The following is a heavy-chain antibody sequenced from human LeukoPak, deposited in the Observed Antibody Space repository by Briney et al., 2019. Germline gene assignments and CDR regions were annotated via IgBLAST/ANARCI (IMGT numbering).Heavy chain of an antibody. Sequence: SETLFLTCTVSGGSISSYYWSWIRQPPGKGLEWIGYIYYSGSTNYNPSLKSRLTISVDTSKNQFSLKLTSVTAADTAVYYCARDYGSIKFYYGMDVWGQGTTVTVSS. D-gene: IGHD3-10*01. J-gene: IGHJ6*02. CDR1: GGSISSYY. CDR3: ARDYGSIKFYYGMDV. V-gene: IGHV4-59*12. CDR2: IYYSGST.